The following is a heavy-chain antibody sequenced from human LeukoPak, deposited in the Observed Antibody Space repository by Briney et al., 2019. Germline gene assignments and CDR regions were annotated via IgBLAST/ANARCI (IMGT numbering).Heavy chain of an antibody. D-gene: IGHD6-13*01. V-gene: IGHV1-69*04. CDR2: IIPILGIA. CDR3: ARFSSWYPLKYYFDY. J-gene: IGHJ4*02. CDR1: GGTFSSYA. Sequence: SVTVSCTASGGTFSSYAISWVRQAPGQGLEWMGRIIPILGIANYAQKFQGRVTITADKSTSTAYMELSSLRSEDTAVYYCARFSSWYPLKYYFDYWGQGTLVTVSS.